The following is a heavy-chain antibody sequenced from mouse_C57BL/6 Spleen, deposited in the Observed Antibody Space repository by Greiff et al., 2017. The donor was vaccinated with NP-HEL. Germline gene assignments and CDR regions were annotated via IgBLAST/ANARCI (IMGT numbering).Heavy chain of an antibody. CDR1: GYTFTSYW. V-gene: IGHV1-69*01. CDR2: IDPSDSYT. J-gene: IGHJ4*01. D-gene: IGHD2-10*02. Sequence: QVQLQQSGAELVMPGASVKLSCKASGYTFTSYWMHWVKQRPGQGLEWIGEIDPSDSYTNYNQKFKGKSTLTVDKSSSTAYMQLSSLTSEDSAVYYCARKEVWKAMDYWGQGTSVTVSS. CDR3: ARKEVWKAMDY.